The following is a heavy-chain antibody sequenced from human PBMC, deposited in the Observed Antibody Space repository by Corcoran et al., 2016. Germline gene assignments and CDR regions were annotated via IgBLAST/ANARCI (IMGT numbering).Heavy chain of an antibody. CDR1: GFTFDDYA. D-gene: IGHD4-4*01. CDR2: ISWNSGSI. V-gene: IGHV3-9*01. CDR3: AKEGKTPGPTVTSMFHAGAYYYYYGMDV. Sequence: EVQLVESGGGLVQPGRSLRLSCAASGFTFDDYAMHWVRQAPGKGLEWVSGISWNSGSIGYADSVKGRFTISRDNAKNSLYLQMNSLRAEDTALYYGAKEGKTPGPTVTSMFHAGAYYYYYGMDVWGQGTTVTVSS. J-gene: IGHJ6*02.